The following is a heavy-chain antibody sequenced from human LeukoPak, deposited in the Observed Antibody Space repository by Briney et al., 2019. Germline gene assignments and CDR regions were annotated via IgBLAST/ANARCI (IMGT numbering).Heavy chain of an antibody. CDR3: ARRSGSYRAGAEYFQH. Sequence: SETLSLTCAVSGHSISSGYYWGWIRQSPGKGLEWIGSIYHTGSTYYNPSLKSRVTISVDTSKNHFSLRLSSVTAADTAVYYCARRSGSYRAGAEYFQHWGQGTLVTVSS. CDR2: IYHTGST. J-gene: IGHJ1*01. D-gene: IGHD1-26*01. V-gene: IGHV4-38-2*01. CDR1: GHSISSGYY.